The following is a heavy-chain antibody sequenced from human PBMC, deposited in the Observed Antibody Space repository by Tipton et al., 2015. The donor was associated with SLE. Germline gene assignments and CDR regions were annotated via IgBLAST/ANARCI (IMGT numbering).Heavy chain of an antibody. CDR1: GFNPSSYS. Sequence: SLRLSCAASGFNPSSYSMNWVRQAPGKGLEWVSYISSSSTISYADSVKGRFTISRDNAKNSLYLQLDNLRVEDTSTYYCVTRAWLDYWGQGTLVTVPS. J-gene: IGHJ4*02. CDR3: VTRAWLDY. V-gene: IGHV3-48*01. D-gene: IGHD6-19*01. CDR2: ISSSSTI.